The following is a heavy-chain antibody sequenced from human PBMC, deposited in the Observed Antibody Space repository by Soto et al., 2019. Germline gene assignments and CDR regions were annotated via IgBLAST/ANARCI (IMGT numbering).Heavy chain of an antibody. J-gene: IGHJ4*02. CDR1: GYTLTELS. CDR3: ATGYCSGGSCYEVFDY. V-gene: IGHV1-24*01. CDR2: FDPEGGET. D-gene: IGHD2-15*01. Sequence: ASVKVSCKVSGYTLTELSMHWVRQAPGKGLEWMGGFDPEGGETIYAQKFQGRVTMTEDTSTDTAYMELSSLRSEDTAVYYCATGYCSGGSCYEVFDYWGQGALVTVSS.